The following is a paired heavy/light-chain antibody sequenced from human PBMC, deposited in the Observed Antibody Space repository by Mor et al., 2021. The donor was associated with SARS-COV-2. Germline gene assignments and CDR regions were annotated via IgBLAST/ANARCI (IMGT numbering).Light chain of an antibody. V-gene: IGLV2-11*01. CDR2: DVR. CDR3: CSYAGTYSYVV. Sequence: QSALTQPRSVSGAPGQSVTISCTGTSSDVGGYNYVSWYQKHPGKAPKLMIYDVRKRPSGVPDRFSGSKSGNTASLTISGLQAEDEADYYCCSYAGTYSYVVFGGGTQLTVL. J-gene: IGLJ2*01. CDR1: SSDVGGYNY.
Heavy chain of an antibody. CDR3: ARHSPSGSLFVFYWYFDL. J-gene: IGHJ2*01. D-gene: IGHD1-26*01. V-gene: IGHV4-4*09. Sequence: QVQLQESGPGLVKPSETLSLTCTVSGGSISDYNWSWIRQSPGKGLEWIGYIYISGSTNYNPSLKSRVTISVETSKNQFSLKLNSVTAADTAVYYCARHSPSGSLFVFYWYFDLWGRGTLVTVSS. CDR2: IYISGST. CDR1: GGSISDYN.